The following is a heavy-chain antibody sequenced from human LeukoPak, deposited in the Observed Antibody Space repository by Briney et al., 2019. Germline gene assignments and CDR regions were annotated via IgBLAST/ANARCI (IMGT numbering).Heavy chain of an antibody. CDR3: AHRRGYSSGWLDAFDI. Sequence: SGPTLVNPTQTLTLTCTLSGVSVITSGVGVGWIRQPPGKALEWLALIYWDDDKRYSPSLKSRLTITKDTSKNQVVLTMTNMDPVDTATYYCAHRRGYSSGWLDAFDIWGQGTMVTVSS. V-gene: IGHV2-5*02. CDR2: IYWDDDK. D-gene: IGHD6-19*01. J-gene: IGHJ3*02. CDR1: GVSVITSGVG.